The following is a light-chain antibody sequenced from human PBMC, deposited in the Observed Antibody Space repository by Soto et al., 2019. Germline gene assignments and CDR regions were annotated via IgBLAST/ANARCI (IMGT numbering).Light chain of an antibody. V-gene: IGKV3-20*01. J-gene: IGKJ3*01. Sequence: EIVITQSPGTLSLSPGERATLYCRASQSVGSNYLAWYQQKPGQAPRVLIYGASSRATGIPDRFSGSGSGADFTLTISRLEPEDFAVYYCQQYTTSPFTFGPGTKVDI. CDR3: QQYTTSPFT. CDR1: QSVGSNY. CDR2: GAS.